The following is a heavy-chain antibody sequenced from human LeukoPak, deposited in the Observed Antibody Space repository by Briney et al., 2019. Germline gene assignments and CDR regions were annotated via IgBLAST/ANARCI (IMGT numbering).Heavy chain of an antibody. V-gene: IGHV4-38-2*01. CDR2: IYYSGST. Sequence: GSLRLSCAASGFTFSDYYMSWIRQSPGKGLEWIGTIYYSGSTYYSPSLKSRVTISVDTSKNQFSLKLSSVTAADTAMYYCARNRYYYGSGNYGVPNWFDPWGQGTLVTVSS. J-gene: IGHJ5*02. CDR3: ARNRYYYGSGNYGVPNWFDP. D-gene: IGHD3-10*01. CDR1: GFTFSDYY.